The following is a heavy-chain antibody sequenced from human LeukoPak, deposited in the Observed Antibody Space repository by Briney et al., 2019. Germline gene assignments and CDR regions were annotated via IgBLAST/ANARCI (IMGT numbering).Heavy chain of an antibody. J-gene: IGHJ4*02. CDR2: IYTSGST. Sequence: ASQTLSLTCTVSGGSISSGSYYWSWIRQPAGKGLEWIGRIYTSGSTNYNPSLKSRVTISVDTSKNQFSLKLSSVTAADTAVYYCARGLNYRGTASDWGQGTLVTVSS. V-gene: IGHV4-61*02. CDR3: ARGLNYRGTASD. D-gene: IGHD4-11*01. CDR1: GGSISSGSYY.